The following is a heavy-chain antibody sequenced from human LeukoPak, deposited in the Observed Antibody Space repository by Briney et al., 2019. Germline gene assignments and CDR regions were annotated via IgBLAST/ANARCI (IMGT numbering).Heavy chain of an antibody. Sequence: KPSETLSLTCAVYGGSFSGYYGSWIRQPQGKGLGWIGEINHSGSTNYNPSLKSRVTISVDSSKIPFSLNLSSVTAADTAVYYCARAPYGSGSYPTPSMDVWGQGTTVTVSS. D-gene: IGHD3-10*01. J-gene: IGHJ6*02. V-gene: IGHV4-34*01. CDR2: INHSGST. CDR1: GGSFSGYY. CDR3: ARAPYGSGSYPTPSMDV.